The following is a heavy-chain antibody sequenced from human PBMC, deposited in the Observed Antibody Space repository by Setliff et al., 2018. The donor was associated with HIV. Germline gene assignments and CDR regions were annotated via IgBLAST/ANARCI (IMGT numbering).Heavy chain of an antibody. D-gene: IGHD3-22*01. CDR3: AGDSGYPSNWFDP. Sequence: SETLSLTCAVYGGSFSGYHWSWIRQPPGKGLEWIGEIDYSGSPNYNPSLKSRVTISIDTSKKQFSLRLTSVTAADTAMYFCAGDSGYPSNWFDPWGQGTLVTVSS. CDR2: IDYSGSP. CDR1: GGSFSGYH. V-gene: IGHV4-34*01. J-gene: IGHJ5*02.